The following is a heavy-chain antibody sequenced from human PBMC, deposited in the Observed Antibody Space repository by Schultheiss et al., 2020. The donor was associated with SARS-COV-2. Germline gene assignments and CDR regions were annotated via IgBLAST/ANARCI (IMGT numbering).Heavy chain of an antibody. CDR2: ITPYNGLT. V-gene: IGHV1-18*04. J-gene: IGHJ4*02. CDR3: ARAGGYCNDGSCPYHFDY. Sequence: ASVKVSCKASGYTFTGYYMHWVRQAPGQGLEWMGWITPYNGLTKYAQNLQGRVTMTTDTSTSTAYMELRSLRSDDTAVYYCARAGGYCNDGSCPYHFDYWGQGTLVTVSS. D-gene: IGHD2-15*01. CDR1: GYTFTGYY.